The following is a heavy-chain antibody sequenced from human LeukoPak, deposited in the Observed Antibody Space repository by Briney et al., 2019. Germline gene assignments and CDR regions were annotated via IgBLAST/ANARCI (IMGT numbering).Heavy chain of an antibody. CDR2: ISSSSSTI. CDR1: GFTFSSYS. J-gene: IGHJ3*02. D-gene: IGHD5-12*01. CDR3: AKHNLGVATRTAYGFDI. V-gene: IGHV3-48*01. Sequence: GGSLRPSCAASGFTFSSYSMNWVRQAPGKGLEWVSYISSSSSTIYYADSVKGRFTISRDNSKNTLYLQMNSLRAEDTAVYYCAKHNLGVATRTAYGFDIWGQGTMVTVSS.